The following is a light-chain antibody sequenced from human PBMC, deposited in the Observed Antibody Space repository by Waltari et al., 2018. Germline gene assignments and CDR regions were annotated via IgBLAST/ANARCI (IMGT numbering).Light chain of an antibody. CDR1: NSDVGGYDR. V-gene: IGLV2-23*01. J-gene: IGLJ3*02. CDR3: CSFAGSNTWV. CDR2: EDT. Sequence: QSALTQPASVSGSPGQSITIPCTGPNSDVGGYDRVTWYQQHPDKAPKGMIYEDTKRPSGVSYRFSGSKSGNTASLTISGLQAEDEADYYCCSFAGSNTWVFGGGTKLTVL.